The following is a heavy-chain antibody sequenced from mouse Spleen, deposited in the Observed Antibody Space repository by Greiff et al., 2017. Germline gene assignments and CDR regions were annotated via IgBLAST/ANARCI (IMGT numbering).Heavy chain of an antibody. D-gene: IGHD1-1*01. Sequence: EVQLQQSGAELVRPGASVKLSCTASGFNIKDDYMHWVKQRPEQGLEWIGWIDPENGDTEYASKFQGKATITADTSSNTAYLQLSSLTSEDTAVYYCTTPYYYDGSYFDYWGQGTTLTVSS. J-gene: IGHJ2*01. V-gene: IGHV14-4*01. CDR3: TTPYYYDGSYFDY. CDR2: IDPENGDT. CDR1: GFNIKDDY.